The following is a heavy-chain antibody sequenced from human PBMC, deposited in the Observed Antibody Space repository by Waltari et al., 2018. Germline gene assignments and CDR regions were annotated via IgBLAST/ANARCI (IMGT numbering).Heavy chain of an antibody. CDR3: VRYSSGSFD. J-gene: IGHJ4*02. CDR1: GLTIRGYW. D-gene: IGHD6-19*01. CDR2: INRDEIST. V-gene: IGHV3-74*01. Sequence: EVQLVESGGGLVQPGGSLRLSCAASGLTIRGYWMHWVRQAPGKGPVVIARINRDEISTNYADSVRGRFTISRDNAKNTLYLQMDSLRVEDTAVYYCVRYSSGSFDWGQGTLVTVSS.